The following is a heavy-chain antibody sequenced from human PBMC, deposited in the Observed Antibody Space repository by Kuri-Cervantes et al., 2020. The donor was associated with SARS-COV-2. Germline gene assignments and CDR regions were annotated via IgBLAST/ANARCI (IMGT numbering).Heavy chain of an antibody. CDR3: ARDFTMVRGVIRAPPDY. J-gene: IGHJ4*02. CDR1: GGSISSSSYY. CDR2: IYYSGST. D-gene: IGHD3-10*01. V-gene: IGHV4-61*01. Sequence: SETLSLTCTVSGGSISSSSYYWGWIRQPPGKGLEWIGYIYYSGSTNYNPSLKSRVTISVDTSKNQFSLKLSSVTAADTAVYYCARDFTMVRGVIRAPPDYWGQGTLVTVSS.